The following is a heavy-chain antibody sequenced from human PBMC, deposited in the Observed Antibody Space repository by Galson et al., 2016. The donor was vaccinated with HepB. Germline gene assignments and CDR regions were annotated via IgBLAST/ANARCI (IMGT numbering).Heavy chain of an antibody. D-gene: IGHD3-16*01. Sequence: SVKVSCKASGYTFTSYAMHWVRQAPGQRLEWMGWINAGNDNTKYSQKFQGRVTITRDTSASAAYMELSRLRSEDTAVYYCARVGYGLSVTLGYWGQGTLVTVSS. CDR2: INAGNDNT. CDR3: ARVGYGLSVTLGY. CDR1: GYTFTSYA. J-gene: IGHJ4*02. V-gene: IGHV1-3*01.